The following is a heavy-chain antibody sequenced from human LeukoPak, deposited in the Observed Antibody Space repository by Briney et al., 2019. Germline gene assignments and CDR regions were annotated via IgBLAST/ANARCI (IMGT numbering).Heavy chain of an antibody. CDR1: AITSYG. D-gene: IGHD3-10*01. V-gene: IGHV1-18*04. J-gene: IGHJ4*02. Sequence: ASVKVSCKASAITSYGISWVRQAPEQGLEWMGWISAYNGNTNYAQKFQGRVTMTTDTSTSTAYMELRSLRSDDTAVYYCARDKEGYYGSGSYYDYWGQGTLVTVSS. CDR3: ARDKEGYYGSGSYYDY. CDR2: ISAYNGNT.